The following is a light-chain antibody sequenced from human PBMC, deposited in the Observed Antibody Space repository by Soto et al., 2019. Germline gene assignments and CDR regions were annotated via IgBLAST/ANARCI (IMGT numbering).Light chain of an antibody. Sequence: DIQMTQSPSALSASRVYLFCITFLSSQSISDYLNWYQQKPGKALKLVIYGASNLQRGVPSRFSGSGSGTEFTLTISSLQPEDFATYYCQQYDGYSTWTFGQGTKVDIK. CDR3: QQYDGYSTWT. CDR1: QSISDY. CDR2: GAS. V-gene: IGKV1-5*01. J-gene: IGKJ1*01.